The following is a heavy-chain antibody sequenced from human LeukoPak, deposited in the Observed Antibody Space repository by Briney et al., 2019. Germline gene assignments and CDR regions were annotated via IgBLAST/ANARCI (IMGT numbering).Heavy chain of an antibody. CDR3: AECSSTSCYTGGGFDY. CDR1: GGTFSSYA. CDR2: IIPIFGTA. V-gene: IGHV1-69*06. J-gene: IGHJ4*02. Sequence: VASVKVSCKASGGTFSSYAISWVRQAPGQGLEWMGGIIPIFGTANYAQKFQGRVTITADKSTSTAYMELSSLRSEDTAVYYCAECSSTSCYTGGGFDYWGQGTLVTVSS. D-gene: IGHD2-2*02.